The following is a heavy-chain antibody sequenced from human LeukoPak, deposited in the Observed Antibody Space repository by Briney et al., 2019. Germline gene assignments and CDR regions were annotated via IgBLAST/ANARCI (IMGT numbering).Heavy chain of an antibody. D-gene: IGHD6-6*01. CDR2: IYTSGST. CDR1: GGSISSYY. CDR3: AREDSSSSGGYWYYYYMDV. Sequence: SETLSLTCTVSGGSISSYYWSWIRQPAGKGLEWIGRIYTSGSTNYSPSLKSRVTMSVDTSKNQFSLKLSSVTAADTAVYYCAREDSSSSGGYWYYYYMDVWGKGTTVTVSS. J-gene: IGHJ6*03. V-gene: IGHV4-4*07.